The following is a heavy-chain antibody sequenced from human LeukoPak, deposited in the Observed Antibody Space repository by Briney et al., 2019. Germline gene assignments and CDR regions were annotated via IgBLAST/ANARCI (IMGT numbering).Heavy chain of an antibody. CDR1: GFSFNIYA. D-gene: IGHD3-3*01. J-gene: IGHJ5*01. CDR2: IGSGSVDK. CDR3: AKRVPLTALDS. V-gene: IGHV3-23*01. Sequence: GGSLRLSCAASGFSFNIYAMGWVRQAPGKGLEWVSVIGSGSVDKHYADTVRGRFDISRDNSKNRLFLQMNSLRVEDSVVYYCAKRVPLTALDSWGQGTLGTVSS.